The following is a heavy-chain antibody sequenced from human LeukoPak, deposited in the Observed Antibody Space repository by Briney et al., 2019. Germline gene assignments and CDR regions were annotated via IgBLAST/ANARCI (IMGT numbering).Heavy chain of an antibody. CDR3: ARVDSSGWYFFHY. CDR1: GFTVSSNY. V-gene: IGHV3-53*01. D-gene: IGHD6-19*01. CDR2: IYSGGST. J-gene: IGHJ4*02. Sequence: GGSLRLSCAASGFTVSSNYMSWVRQAPGKGLEWVSVIYSGGSTSYADSVRGRFTISRDNSKNTLYLQINSLRAEDTATYYCARVDSSGWYFFHYWGQGTLVTVSS.